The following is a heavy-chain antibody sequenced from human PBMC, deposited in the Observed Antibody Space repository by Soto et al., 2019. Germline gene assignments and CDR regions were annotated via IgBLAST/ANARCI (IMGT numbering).Heavy chain of an antibody. J-gene: IGHJ1*01. Sequence: SVKVSGKASGDTFSSYAISWVRQAPGQGLEWMGGIIPIFGTANYAQKFQGRVTITADESTSTAYMELSSLRSEDTAVYYCASGTYSSGWFGYWGQGTLVTVS. CDR1: GDTFSSYA. CDR3: ASGTYSSGWFGY. V-gene: IGHV1-69*13. CDR2: IIPIFGTA. D-gene: IGHD6-19*01.